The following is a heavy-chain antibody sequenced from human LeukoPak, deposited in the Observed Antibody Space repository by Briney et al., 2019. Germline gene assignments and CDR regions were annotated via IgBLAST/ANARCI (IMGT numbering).Heavy chain of an antibody. J-gene: IGHJ6*03. D-gene: IGHD5-12*01. CDR2: IYSGGST. CDR1: GFTVSSNY. CDR3: ALATIFGAYYYYYYMDV. Sequence: GGSLRLSCAASGFTVSSNYMSWVRQAPGKGLEWVSVIYSGGSTYYADSVKGRFTISRDNSKNTLYLQMNSLKAEDTAVYYCALATIFGAYYYYYYMDVWGKGTTVTVSS. V-gene: IGHV3-53*01.